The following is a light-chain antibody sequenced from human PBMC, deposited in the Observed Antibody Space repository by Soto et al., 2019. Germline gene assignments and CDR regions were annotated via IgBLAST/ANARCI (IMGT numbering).Light chain of an antibody. J-gene: IGKJ3*01. CDR3: QQFGGSPLLT. CDR2: GAS. Sequence: EVLLTQSPGTLSLSPGERATLSCRASQSVSSNYLAWYQQKPGQAPRLLIYGASSRATGIPDRFSGTGSGTDFTLTISRREPEDFAVYYCQQFGGSPLLTFGPGTKVDVK. V-gene: IGKV3-20*01. CDR1: QSVSSNY.